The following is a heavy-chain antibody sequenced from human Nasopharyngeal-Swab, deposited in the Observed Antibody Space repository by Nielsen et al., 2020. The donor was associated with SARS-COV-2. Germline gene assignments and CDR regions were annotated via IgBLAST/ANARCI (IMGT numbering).Heavy chain of an antibody. CDR2: ITSGGRTQ. V-gene: IGHV3-30*18. Sequence: GSLKISCAASGFTFRNHGMHWVRQAPGKGLEWVGIITSGGRTQVYADSVVGRFTISRDDPENTLFLQMNSLRPEDTAVYYCAKESTTFYYDNWGQGTLVTVSS. CDR1: GFTFRNHG. J-gene: IGHJ4*02. D-gene: IGHD1-14*01. CDR3: AKESTTFYYDN.